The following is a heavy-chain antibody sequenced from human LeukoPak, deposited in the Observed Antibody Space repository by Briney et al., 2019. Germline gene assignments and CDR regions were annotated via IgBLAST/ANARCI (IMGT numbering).Heavy chain of an antibody. D-gene: IGHD6-19*01. CDR2: IYTSGST. J-gene: IGHJ5*02. V-gene: IGHV4-61*02. CDR3: ARDRVAVAGKNWFDP. Sequence: SETLSLTCTVSGGSISSGSYYWSWIRQPAGKGLEWIGRIYTSGSTNYSPSLKSRVTISVDTSKNQFSLKLSSVTAADTAVYYCARDRVAVAGKNWFDPWGQGTLVTVSS. CDR1: GGSISSGSYY.